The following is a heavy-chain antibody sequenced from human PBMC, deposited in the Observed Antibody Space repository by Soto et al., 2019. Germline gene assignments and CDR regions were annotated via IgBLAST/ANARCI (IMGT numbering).Heavy chain of an antibody. CDR1: GGTFSSYA. Sequence: GASVKVSWKASGGTFSSYAISWVRQAPGQGLEWMGGIIPIFGTANYAQKFQGRVTITADESTSTAYMELSSLRSEDTAVYYCARRLGVVVDARYYYYYGMDVWGQGTTVTVSS. D-gene: IGHD2-15*01. V-gene: IGHV1-69*13. CDR3: ARRLGVVVDARYYYYYGMDV. J-gene: IGHJ6*02. CDR2: IIPIFGTA.